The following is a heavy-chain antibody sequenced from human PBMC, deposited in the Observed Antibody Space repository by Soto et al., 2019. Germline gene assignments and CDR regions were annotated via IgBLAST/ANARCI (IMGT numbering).Heavy chain of an antibody. D-gene: IGHD6-6*01. CDR2: IYYSGST. J-gene: IGHJ5*02. CDR1: GGSISSSSYY. V-gene: IGHV4-39*01. CDR3: ASSHIPEYSSSSGWFDP. Sequence: QLQLQESGPGLVKPSETLSLTCTVSGGSISSSSYYWGWIRQPPGKGLEWIGSIYYSGSTYYNPSLKSRVTISVDTSKNQFSLKLSSVTAADTAVYYCASSHIPEYSSSSGWFDPWGQGTLVTVSS.